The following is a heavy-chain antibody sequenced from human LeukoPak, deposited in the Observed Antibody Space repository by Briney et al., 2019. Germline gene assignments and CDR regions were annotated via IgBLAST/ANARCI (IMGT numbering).Heavy chain of an antibody. CDR2: INAGNGNT. CDR3: VGGAPNWGFDF. D-gene: IGHD7-27*01. CDR1: GYTFTSYA. J-gene: IGHJ4*02. V-gene: IGHV1-3*01. Sequence: ASVKVSCKASGYTFTSYAMHWVRQAPGQSLEWMGWINAGNGNTKYSQKFQGRVTMTRDTSISTAYMELTSLRSEDTAVYYCVGGAPNWGFDFWGQGTLVIVSS.